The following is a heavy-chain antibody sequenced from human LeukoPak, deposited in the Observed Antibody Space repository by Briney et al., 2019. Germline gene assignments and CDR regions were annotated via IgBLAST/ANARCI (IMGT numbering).Heavy chain of an antibody. CDR2: IYYSGCT. CDR1: GGSISSSSYY. V-gene: IGHV4-39*07. CDR3: ASLRTYYDFFYDY. J-gene: IGHJ4*02. Sequence: SETLSLTCTVSGGSISSSSYYWGWIRQPPGKGLEWIGSIYYSGCTYYNPSLKSRVTISVDTSKNQFSLKLSSVTAADTAVYYCASLRTYYDFFYDYWGQGTLVTVSS. D-gene: IGHD3-3*01.